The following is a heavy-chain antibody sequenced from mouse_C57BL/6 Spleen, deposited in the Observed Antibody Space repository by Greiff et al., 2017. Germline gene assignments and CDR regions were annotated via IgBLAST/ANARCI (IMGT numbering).Heavy chain of an antibody. J-gene: IGHJ4*01. CDR1: GFTFSNYW. CDR3: TGEVYAMDY. CDR2: IRLKSDNYAT. Sequence: EVQVEESGGGLVQPGGSMKLSCVASGFTFSNYWMNWVRQSPEKGLEWVAQIRLKSDNYATHYAESVKGRFTISRDDSKSSVYLQMNNLRAEDTGIYYCTGEVYAMDYWGQGTSVTVSS. V-gene: IGHV6-3*01.